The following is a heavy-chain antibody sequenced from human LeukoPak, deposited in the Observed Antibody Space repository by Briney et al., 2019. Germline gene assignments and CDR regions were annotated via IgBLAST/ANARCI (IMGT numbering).Heavy chain of an antibody. Sequence: SETLSLTCTVSGGSISSYYWSWIRQPAGKGLEWIGRIYTSGSTNYNPSLKSRVTMSVDTSKNQFSLKLSSVTAADTAVYYCAREVDSSSWYHFDYWGQGTLVTVSS. CDR1: GGSISSYY. D-gene: IGHD6-13*01. CDR3: AREVDSSSWYHFDY. J-gene: IGHJ4*02. CDR2: IYTSGST. V-gene: IGHV4-4*07.